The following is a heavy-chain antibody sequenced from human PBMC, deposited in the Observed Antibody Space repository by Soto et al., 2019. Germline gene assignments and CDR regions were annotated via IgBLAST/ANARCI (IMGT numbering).Heavy chain of an antibody. D-gene: IGHD5-12*01. V-gene: IGHV1-2*04. J-gene: IGHJ6*02. CDR2: INPNSGGT. CDR1: GYTFTGYY. Sequence: GSVKVSCKASGYTFTGYYMHLVRQAPGQGLEWMGWINPNSGGTNYAQKFQGWVTMTRDTSISTAYMELSRLRSDDTAVYYCARARLRYSVYEKLGDSDYYYYGMDVWGQGTTVTVSS. CDR3: ARARLRYSVYEKLGDSDYYYYGMDV.